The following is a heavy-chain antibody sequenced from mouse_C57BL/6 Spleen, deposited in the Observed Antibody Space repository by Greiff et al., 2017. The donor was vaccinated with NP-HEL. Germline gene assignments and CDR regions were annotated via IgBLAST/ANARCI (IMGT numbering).Heavy chain of an antibody. CDR3: TRSYYGSSFAY. CDR1: GYTFTDYE. V-gene: IGHV1-15*01. D-gene: IGHD1-1*01. Sequence: QVQLKQSGAELVRPGASVTLSCKASGYTFTDYEMHWVKQTPVHGLEWIGAIDPETGGTAYNQKFKGKAILTADKSSSTAYMELRSLTSEDSAVYYCTRSYYGSSFAYWGQGTLVTVSA. J-gene: IGHJ3*01. CDR2: IDPETGGT.